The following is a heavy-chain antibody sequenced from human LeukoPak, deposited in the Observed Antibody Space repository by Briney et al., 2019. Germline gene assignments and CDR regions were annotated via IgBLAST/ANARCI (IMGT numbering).Heavy chain of an antibody. CDR1: GFTFSSYN. CDR3: ARHRSGGSQDDAFDI. J-gene: IGHJ3*02. D-gene: IGHD2-15*01. CDR2: ISSTSTHI. Sequence: GGSLRLSCAASGFTFSSYNMHWVRQAPGKGLEWVSSISSTSTHIYYADSVKGRFTISRDNAKNSLFLQMNSLRAEDTAVYYCARHRSGGSQDDAFDIWGQGTLVTVSS. V-gene: IGHV3-21*01.